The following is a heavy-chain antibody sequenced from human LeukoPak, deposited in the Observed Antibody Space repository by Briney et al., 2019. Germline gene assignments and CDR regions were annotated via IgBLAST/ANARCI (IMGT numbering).Heavy chain of an antibody. D-gene: IGHD3-10*01. V-gene: IGHV3-53*05. Sequence: PGGPLRFSCAAPGGTACSNYMSWCRQAPGKGLEGVSGIYSGSSTYYADSAKGRFTISRDNSKDTLYLQMGSLRAEDMAVYYCARGDDAYYYGSGTFDYWGQGTLVTVSS. CDR1: GGTACSNY. CDR3: ARGDDAYYYGSGTFDY. CDR2: IYSGSST. J-gene: IGHJ4*02.